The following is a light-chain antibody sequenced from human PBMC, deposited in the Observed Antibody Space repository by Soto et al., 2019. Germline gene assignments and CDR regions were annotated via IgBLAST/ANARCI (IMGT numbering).Light chain of an antibody. V-gene: IGKV1-39*01. CDR3: HRSYSTPFH. J-gene: IGKJ4*01. CDR2: AAS. CDR1: QSISSY. Sequence: DIQMTQSPSSLSASLGDSFTITCRASQSISSYLNWYQQKPEKAPKLLIYAASSLQSGVPSRFSGSGSGTDFTLTLSSQQPEDFATYLCHRSYSTPFHVGGGTKVEIK.